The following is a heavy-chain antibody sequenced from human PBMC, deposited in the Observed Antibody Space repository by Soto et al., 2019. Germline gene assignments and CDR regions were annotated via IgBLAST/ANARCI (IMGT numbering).Heavy chain of an antibody. CDR3: AREAQRAASHIHWFDP. CDR1: GFTFSSYA. V-gene: IGHV3-23*01. D-gene: IGHD6-13*01. CDR2: ISGSGGSS. J-gene: IGHJ5*02. Sequence: GGSLRLSCAASGFTFSSYAMSWVRQAPGKGLECVSGISGSGGSSYYADSVKGRFTISRDNSKTTLYLQMNSLRAEDTAVYYCAREAQRAASHIHWFDPWGQGTLVTVSS.